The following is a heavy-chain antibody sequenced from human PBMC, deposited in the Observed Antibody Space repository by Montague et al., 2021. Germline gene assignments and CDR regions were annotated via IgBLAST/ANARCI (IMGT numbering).Heavy chain of an antibody. D-gene: IGHD1-26*01. CDR2: IYSSGNT. CDR3: AREWSGFDF. Sequence: SETLSLTCTVSGDSMNTYKWNWIRQPPGKGLEWIGYIYSSGNTNYNPSLKSRVTISVDTSRNQFSLEVSSVTAADTAMYYCAREWSGFDFWGHGTMVNVSS. J-gene: IGHJ3*01. V-gene: IGHV4-59*01. CDR1: GDSMNTYK.